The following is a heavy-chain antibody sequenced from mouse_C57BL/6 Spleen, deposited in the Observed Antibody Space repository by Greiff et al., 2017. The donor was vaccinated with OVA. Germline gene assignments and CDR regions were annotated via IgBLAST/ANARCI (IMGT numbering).Heavy chain of an antibody. CDR1: GFTFSSYA. Sequence: EVMLVESGGGLVKPGGSLKLSCAASGFTFSSYAMSWVRQTPEKRLEWVATISDGGSYTYYPDNVKGRFTISRDNAKNNLYLQMSHLKSEDTAMYYCARGLGSFDYWGQGTTLTVSS. J-gene: IGHJ2*01. V-gene: IGHV5-4*03. D-gene: IGHD4-1*01. CDR2: ISDGGSYT. CDR3: ARGLGSFDY.